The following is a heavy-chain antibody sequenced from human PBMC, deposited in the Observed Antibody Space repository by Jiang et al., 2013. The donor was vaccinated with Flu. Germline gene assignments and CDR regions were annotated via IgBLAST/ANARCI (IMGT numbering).Heavy chain of an antibody. CDR1: GYTFTSYG. CDR3: ARRKSLQYYDFWSGYYDY. V-gene: IGHV1-18*01. J-gene: IGHJ4*02. Sequence: GAEVKKPGASVKVSCKASGYTFTSYGISWVRQAPGQGLEWMGWISAYNGNTNYAQKLQGRVTMTTDTSTSTAYMELRSLRSDDTAVYYCARRKSLQYYDFWSGYYDYWGQGTLVTVSS. D-gene: IGHD3-3*01. CDR2: ISAYNGNT.